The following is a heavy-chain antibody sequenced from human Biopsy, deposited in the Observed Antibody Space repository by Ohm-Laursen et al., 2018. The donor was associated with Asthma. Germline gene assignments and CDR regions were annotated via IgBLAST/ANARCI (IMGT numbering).Heavy chain of an antibody. CDR1: GYTFNSAG. CDR3: ARGYSGSDRIVYYYSGLEV. D-gene: IGHD5-12*01. Sequence: SSVKVSCKTSGYTFNSAGITWVRQAPGQGLEWTGGLIPVLGTPDHAQMFEGRVTITADESTSTAYMELSSLSSEDTAVYYCARGYSGSDRIVYYYSGLEVWGQGTTVTVSS. J-gene: IGHJ6*02. V-gene: IGHV1-69*01. CDR2: LIPVLGTP.